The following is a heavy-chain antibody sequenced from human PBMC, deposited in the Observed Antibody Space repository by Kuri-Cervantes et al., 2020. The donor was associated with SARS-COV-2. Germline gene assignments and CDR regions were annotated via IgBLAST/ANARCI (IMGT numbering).Heavy chain of an antibody. CDR2: IYHSGST. D-gene: IGHD3-16*01. CDR1: GGSFTDYY. CDR3: ARVDYDFYYYYGMDV. J-gene: IGHJ6*02. Sequence: ESLKISCAVYGGSFTDYYWSWIRQAPGKGLEWIGSIYHSGSTYYNPSLKSRVTISVDTSKNQFSLKLSSVTAADTAVYYCARVDYDFYYYYGMDVWGQGTTVTGSS. V-gene: IGHV4-34*01.